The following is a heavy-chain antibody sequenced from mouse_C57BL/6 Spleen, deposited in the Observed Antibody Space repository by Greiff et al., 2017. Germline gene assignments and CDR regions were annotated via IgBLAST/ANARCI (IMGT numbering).Heavy chain of an antibody. CDR2: INPGSGGT. D-gene: IGHD1-1*01. CDR3: ARQGYYGSRDAMDY. V-gene: IGHV1-54*01. Sequence: VQVVESGAELVRPGTSVKVSCKASGYAFTNYLIEWVKQRPGQGLEWIGVINPGSGGTNYNEKFKGKATLTADKSSSTAYMQLSSLTSEDSAVYFCARQGYYGSRDAMDYWGQGTSVTVSS. CDR1: GYAFTNYL. J-gene: IGHJ4*01.